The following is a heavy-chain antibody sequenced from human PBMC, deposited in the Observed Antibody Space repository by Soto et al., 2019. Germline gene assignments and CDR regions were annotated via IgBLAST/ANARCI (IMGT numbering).Heavy chain of an antibody. CDR1: GYTVTSSA. CDR3: ARAVGVRVVVAAKDGYYYYGMDV. CDR2: INAGNGNT. D-gene: IGHD2-15*01. Sequence: GASVKGSCRALGYTVTSSAIHWVRQAPGQRPEWMGWINAGNGNTKYSQKFQGRVTITADESTSTAYMELSSLRSEDTAVYYCARAVGVRVVVAAKDGYYYYGMDVWGQGTTVTVSS. V-gene: IGHV1-3*01. J-gene: IGHJ6*02.